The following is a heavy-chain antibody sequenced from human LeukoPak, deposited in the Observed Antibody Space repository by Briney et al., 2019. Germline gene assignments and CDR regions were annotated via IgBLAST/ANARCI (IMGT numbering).Heavy chain of an antibody. Sequence: HPGGSLRLSCAASGFTFSSYGMHWVRQAPGKGLEWVAFIRYDGSNKYYADSVKGRFTISRDNSKNTLYLQMNSLRAEDTAVYYCAKGPHVLDILTGYQQFDPWGQGTLVTVSS. CDR1: GFTFSSYG. CDR3: AKGPHVLDILTGYQQFDP. D-gene: IGHD3-9*01. V-gene: IGHV3-30*02. CDR2: IRYDGSNK. J-gene: IGHJ5*02.